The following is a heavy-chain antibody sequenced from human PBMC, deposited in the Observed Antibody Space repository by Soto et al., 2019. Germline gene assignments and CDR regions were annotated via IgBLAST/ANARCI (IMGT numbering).Heavy chain of an antibody. CDR3: ARARVGAVAGAQTVTYYFDY. D-gene: IGHD6-19*01. CDR1: GFTFSSYS. J-gene: IGHJ4*02. CDR2: ISSSSSYI. V-gene: IGHV3-21*01. Sequence: GGSLRLSCAASGFTFSSYSMNWVRQAPGKGLEWVSSISSSSSYIYYADSVKGRFTISRDNAKNSLYLQMNSLRAEDTAVYYCARARVGAVAGAQTVTYYFDYWGQGTLVTVSS.